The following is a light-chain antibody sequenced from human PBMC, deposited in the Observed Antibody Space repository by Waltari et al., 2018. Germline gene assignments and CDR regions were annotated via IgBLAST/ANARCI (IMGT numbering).Light chain of an antibody. Sequence: DIQITQSPSSLSASVGDRVTITCRASQSISSYLNWYQQKPGKAPKLLIYAASSLKSGVPSRFSGSGSGTDFTLTISSLQPEDFATYYCQQRYSTPWTFGQGTKVEIK. J-gene: IGKJ1*01. CDR3: QQRYSTPWT. CDR2: AAS. V-gene: IGKV1-39*01. CDR1: QSISSY.